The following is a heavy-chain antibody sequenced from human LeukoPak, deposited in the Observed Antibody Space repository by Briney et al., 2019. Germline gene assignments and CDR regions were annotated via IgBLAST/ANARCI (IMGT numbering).Heavy chain of an antibody. Sequence: PSQTLSLTRTVSGASISSYYWSWIRRPPGKGLEWIGYIYYSGSTNTNTSLKSQVTTSVATSKTHFSLKRTSVAAADTAVYYCARWYEWELVFDYWGQGTLVTVSS. V-gene: IGHV4-59*01. CDR1: GASISSYY. D-gene: IGHD1-26*01. CDR2: IYYSGST. J-gene: IGHJ4*02. CDR3: ARWYEWELVFDY.